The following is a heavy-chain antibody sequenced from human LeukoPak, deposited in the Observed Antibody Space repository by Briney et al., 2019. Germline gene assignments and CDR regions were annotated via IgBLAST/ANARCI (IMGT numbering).Heavy chain of an antibody. J-gene: IGHJ4*02. CDR2: IYYSGST. D-gene: IGHD3-9*01. Sequence: SETLSLTCTVSGGSISSYYWSWIRQPPGKGLEWIGYIYYSGSTNYNPSLKSRVTISVHTSKNQFSLKLSSVTAADTAVYYCARERPLYYDILTGYSSIWDYWGQGTLVTVSS. V-gene: IGHV4-59*01. CDR3: ARERPLYYDILTGYSSIWDY. CDR1: GGSISSYY.